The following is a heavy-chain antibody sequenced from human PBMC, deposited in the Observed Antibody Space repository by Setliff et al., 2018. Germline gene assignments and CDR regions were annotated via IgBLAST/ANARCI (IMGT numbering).Heavy chain of an antibody. V-gene: IGHV4-4*07. D-gene: IGHD1-26*01. CDR1: GGSISNYY. CDR2: IYTSGST. CDR3: ARKGISALSGAFDM. J-gene: IGHJ3*02. Sequence: LSLTCTVSGGSISNYYWSWIRQPAGKGLEWIGRIYTSGSTNYNPSLKSRVTMSVDTAKNQFSLKLSSVTAADTAVYYCARKGISALSGAFDMWGQGTMVTVSS.